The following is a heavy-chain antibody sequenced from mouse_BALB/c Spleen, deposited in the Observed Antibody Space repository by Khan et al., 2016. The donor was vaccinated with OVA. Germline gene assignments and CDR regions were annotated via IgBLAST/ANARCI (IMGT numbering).Heavy chain of an antibody. CDR1: GFSLTTYG. Sequence: VQGVESGPGLVAPSQSLSITCTVSGFSLTTYGVHWVRQPPGKGLEWLVVIWSDGSTNYNSVLKSRLSISKDNSKSQVFLKMNSRQTDDTAMYYCARWFDGYSSLYAMDYWGQGTSVTVSS. CDR2: IWSDGST. J-gene: IGHJ4*01. CDR3: ARWFDGYSSLYAMDY. V-gene: IGHV2-6*02. D-gene: IGHD2-3*01.